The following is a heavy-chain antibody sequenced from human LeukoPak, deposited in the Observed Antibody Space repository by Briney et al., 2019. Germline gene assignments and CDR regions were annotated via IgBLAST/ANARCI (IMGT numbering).Heavy chain of an antibody. V-gene: IGHV4-61*02. D-gene: IGHD3-16*01. CDR2: IYTSGST. CDR1: GGSISSDNYY. CDR3: ARVWGPPRSFDI. Sequence: PSQTLSLTCTVSGGSISSDNYYWSWIRQPAGKGLEWIGRIYTSGSTNYNPSLKSRVTMSLDTSKNQFSLNLSSVTAADTAVYYCARVWGPPRSFDIWGQGTMVTVSS. J-gene: IGHJ3*02.